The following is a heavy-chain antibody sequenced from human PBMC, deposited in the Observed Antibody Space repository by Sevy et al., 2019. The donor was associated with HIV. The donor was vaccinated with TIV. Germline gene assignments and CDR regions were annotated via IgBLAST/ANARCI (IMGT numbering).Heavy chain of an antibody. Sequence: GGSLRLSCTASGFTFDDYGMSWVRQAPGKGLEWVSGINWNGGSISYADSVRGRFTISRDNAKNSLYLQMNSLRAEDTALYHGARSGDDSSGYHYWWFDPWGQGTQVTVSSGMDVWGQGTTVTVSS. D-gene: IGHD3-22*01. V-gene: IGHV3-20*01. J-gene: IGHJ6*02. CDR2: INWNGGSI. CDR1: GFTFDDYG. CDR3: ARSGDDSSGYHYWWFDPWGQGTQVTVSSGMDV.